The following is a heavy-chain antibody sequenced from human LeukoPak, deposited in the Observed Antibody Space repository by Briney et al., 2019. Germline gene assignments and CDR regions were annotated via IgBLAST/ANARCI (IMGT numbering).Heavy chain of an antibody. D-gene: IGHD2-21*01. Sequence: ASVKVSCKASGYTFTGCYMHWVRQAPGQGLEWMGWISAYNGNTNYAQKLQGRVTMTTDTSTSTAYMEQRSLRSDDTAVYYCASGGGVYWYMDVWGKGTTVTVSS. CDR3: ASGGGVYWYMDV. CDR2: ISAYNGNT. J-gene: IGHJ6*03. CDR1: GYTFTGCY. V-gene: IGHV1-18*04.